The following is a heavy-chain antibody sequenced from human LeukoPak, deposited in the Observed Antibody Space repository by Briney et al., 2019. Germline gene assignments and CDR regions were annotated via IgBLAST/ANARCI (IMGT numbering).Heavy chain of an antibody. Sequence: SETLSLTCTVSGSSISSSSYYWGWIRQPPGKGLEWIGSIYYSGSTYYNPSLKSRVTISVDTSKNQFSLKLSSVTAADTAVYYCARRRSGYRFDPWGQGTLVTVSS. CDR1: GSSISSSSYY. D-gene: IGHD5-18*01. CDR3: ARRRSGYRFDP. V-gene: IGHV4-39*07. J-gene: IGHJ5*02. CDR2: IYYSGST.